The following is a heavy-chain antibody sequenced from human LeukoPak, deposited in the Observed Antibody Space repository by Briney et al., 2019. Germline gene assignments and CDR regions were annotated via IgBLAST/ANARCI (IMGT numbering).Heavy chain of an antibody. J-gene: IGHJ5*02. Sequence: ASVKVSCKASGGTFSSYAISWVRQAPGQGLEWMGWISAYNGNTNYAQKLQGRVTMTTDTSTSTAYMELRSLRSDDTAVYYCAGSRRKLELPWFDPWGQGTLVTVSS. CDR1: GGTFSSYA. CDR3: AGSRRKLELPWFDP. D-gene: IGHD1-7*01. V-gene: IGHV1-18*01. CDR2: ISAYNGNT.